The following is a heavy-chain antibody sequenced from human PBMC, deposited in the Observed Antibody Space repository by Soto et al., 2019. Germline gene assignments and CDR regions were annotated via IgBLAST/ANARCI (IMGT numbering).Heavy chain of an antibody. CDR3: ARDPAYYDFWSGRDYYYGMDV. D-gene: IGHD3-3*01. Sequence: ASVKVSCKAPGYTFTGYYMHWVRQAPGQGLEWMGWINPNRGGTNYAQKFQGWVTMTRDTSISTAYMELSRLRSDDTAVYYCARDPAYYDFWSGRDYYYGMDVWGQGTTVTVSS. CDR2: INPNRGGT. V-gene: IGHV1-2*04. CDR1: GYTFTGYY. J-gene: IGHJ6*02.